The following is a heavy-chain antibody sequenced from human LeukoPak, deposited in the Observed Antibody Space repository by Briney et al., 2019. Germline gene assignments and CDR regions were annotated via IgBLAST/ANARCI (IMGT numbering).Heavy chain of an antibody. J-gene: IGHJ5*02. CDR3: ARAGPPAFDP. V-gene: IGHV3-11*04. Sequence: GGSLRLSCAASGFTVSSNYMSWVRQAPGKGLEWVSYISYSGSTTSYADSVKGRFTISRDNAKNSLYLQMNSLRAEDTAVYYYARAGPPAFDPWGQGTLVTVSS. CDR2: ISYSGSTT. CDR1: GFTVSSNY.